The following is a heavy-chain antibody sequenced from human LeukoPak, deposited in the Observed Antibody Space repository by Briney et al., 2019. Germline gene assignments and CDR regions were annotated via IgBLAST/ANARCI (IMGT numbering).Heavy chain of an antibody. V-gene: IGHV3-23*01. J-gene: IGHJ4*02. D-gene: IGHD4-23*01. CDR3: VKDFCRGGNCPFPFFDS. CDR2: TVAGYTEI. Sequence: GGSLRLTCVASGFTISGHAMSWVRQAPAKGLEWVAITVAGYTEIHYADSVRGRFNISRDDSSNTPSLQMNSLRADDTGTYFCVKDFCRGGNCPFPFFDSWGQGTVVTVSS. CDR1: GFTISGHA.